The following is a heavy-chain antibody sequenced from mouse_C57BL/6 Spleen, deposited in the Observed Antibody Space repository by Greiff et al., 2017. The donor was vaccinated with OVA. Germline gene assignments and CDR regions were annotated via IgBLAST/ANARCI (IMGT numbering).Heavy chain of an antibody. CDR1: GYTFTSYW. D-gene: IGHD2-1*01. V-gene: IGHV1-69*01. Sequence: VQLQQSGAELVMPGASVKLSCKASGYTFTSYWMHWVKQRPGQGLEWIGEIDPSDSYTNYNQKFKSKSTLTVDKSSSTAYMQLSSLTSEDSAVYYCARSDRYGNYPHYYAMDYWGQGTSVTVSS. J-gene: IGHJ4*01. CDR3: ARSDRYGNYPHYYAMDY. CDR2: IDPSDSYT.